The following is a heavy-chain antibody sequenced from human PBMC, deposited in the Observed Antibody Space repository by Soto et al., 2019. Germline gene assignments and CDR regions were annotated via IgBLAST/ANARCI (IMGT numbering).Heavy chain of an antibody. CDR1: GYTFTSYG. CDR2: ISAYNGNT. V-gene: IGHV1-18*01. CDR3: ARDLDRGGLRMSFNDAFDI. D-gene: IGHD3-10*01. J-gene: IGHJ3*02. Sequence: ASVKVSCKASGYTFTSYGISWVRQAPGQGLEWMGWISAYNGNTNYAQKLQGRVTMTTDTSTSTAYMELRSLRSDDTAVYYCARDLDRGGLRMSFNDAFDIWGQGTMVTVSS.